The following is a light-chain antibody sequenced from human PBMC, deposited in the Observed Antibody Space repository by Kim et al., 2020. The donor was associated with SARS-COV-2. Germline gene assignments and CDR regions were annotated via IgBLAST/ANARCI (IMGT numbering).Light chain of an antibody. J-gene: IGKJ5*01. V-gene: IGKV1-16*02. CDR3: QQYTAYPVT. CDR1: ECINKY. CDR2: AAS. Sequence: ASVGGTVPITCRASECINKYLAWFQQKPGKAPKSLIYAASNLQSGVPSKFRGSGSGTDFTLTISSLGPEDFATYYCQQYTAYPVTFGQGTRLEIK.